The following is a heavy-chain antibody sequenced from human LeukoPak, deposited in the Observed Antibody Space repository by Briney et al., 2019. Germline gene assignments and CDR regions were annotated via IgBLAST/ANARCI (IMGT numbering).Heavy chain of an antibody. CDR2: ASNKANSYAT. Sequence: PGGSLRLSCAAPGLTFSHSHMPWLREAPGEGLHRATRASNKANSYATEYAASVKGRFAVSRYDRKSSLYLQMNSLKTEDTAGYYCARRGSGDLDNRRADYWGQGTLVTVSS. V-gene: IGHV3-72*01. J-gene: IGHJ4*02. CDR3: ARRGSGDLDNRRADY. CDR1: GLTFSHSH. D-gene: IGHD2-21*01.